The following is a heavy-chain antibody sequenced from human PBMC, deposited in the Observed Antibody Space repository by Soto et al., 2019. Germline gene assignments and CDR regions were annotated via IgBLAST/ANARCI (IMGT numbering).Heavy chain of an antibody. CDR2: INHSGST. J-gene: IGHJ4*02. CDR1: GGSFSGYY. CDR3: ASSPYSSGWYFY. V-gene: IGHV4-34*01. Sequence: SETLSLTXAVYGGSFSGYYWSWIRQPPGKGLEWIGEINHSGSTNYNPSLKSRVTISVDTSKNQFSLKLSSVTAADTAVYYCASSPYSSGWYFYWGQGTLVTVSS. D-gene: IGHD6-19*01.